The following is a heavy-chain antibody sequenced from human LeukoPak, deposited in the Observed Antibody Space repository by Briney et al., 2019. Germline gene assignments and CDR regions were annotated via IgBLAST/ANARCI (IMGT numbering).Heavy chain of an antibody. D-gene: IGHD3-10*01. CDR1: GFTFSSYG. V-gene: IGHV3-30*02. J-gene: IGHJ4*02. CDR2: IRYDGSNK. CDR3: AKDRGRITMVRGVINNPTPDY. Sequence: GGSLRLSCAASGFTFSSYGMHWVRQAPGKGLEWVAFIRYDGSNKYYADSVKGRFTISRDNSKNTLYLQMNSLRAEDTAVYYCAKDRGRITMVRGVINNPTPDYWGQGTLVTVSS.